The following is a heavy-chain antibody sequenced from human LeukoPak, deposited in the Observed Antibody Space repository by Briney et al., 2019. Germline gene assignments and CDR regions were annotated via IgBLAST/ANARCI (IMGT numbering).Heavy chain of an antibody. J-gene: IGHJ4*02. CDR1: GFSFSSYA. CDR2: ISNGGSNK. V-gene: IGHV3-30*09. D-gene: IGHD3-22*01. Sequence: PGGSLRLSCAAPGFSFSSYAMHRVRQAPGRGLEREAAISNGGSNKYYADSVKGRFDISRDNSKNTLYLQMNSLRPEDKAVYYCARGVYYGSSGYPYYFDYWGQGTPVTVSS. CDR3: ARGVYYGSSGYPYYFDY.